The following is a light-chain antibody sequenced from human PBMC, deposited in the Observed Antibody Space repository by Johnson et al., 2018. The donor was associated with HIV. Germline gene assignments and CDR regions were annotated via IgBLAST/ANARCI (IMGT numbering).Light chain of an antibody. Sequence: QSVLTQSPSVSAAPGQKVTISCSGSSSNIGNNYISWYQQLPGTAPKLLIFESDKRPSGIPDRFSGSKSGTSASLGITGLQTGDEADYYCGTWDSTLSSHIYVFGTRTKVTVL. V-gene: IGLV1-51*02. CDR3: GTWDSTLSSHIYV. J-gene: IGLJ1*01. CDR2: ESD. CDR1: SSNIGNNY.